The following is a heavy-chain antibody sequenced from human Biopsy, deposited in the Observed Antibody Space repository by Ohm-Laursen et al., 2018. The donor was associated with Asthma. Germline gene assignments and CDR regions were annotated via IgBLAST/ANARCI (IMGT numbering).Heavy chain of an antibody. D-gene: IGHD3-16*01. J-gene: IGHJ4*02. CDR2: VGSDESYT. CDR1: GFTFMTYG. CDR3: ARDFSRAIMIGGGREHYFDF. V-gene: IGHV3-33*01. Sequence: SLRLSCSASGFTFMTYGMHWVRQVPGKGLEWVATVGSDESYTDHADSVEGRFTISRDNSKNTLHLQMNSLSPEDTAVYYCARDFSRAIMIGGGREHYFDFWGQGTLVTVSS.